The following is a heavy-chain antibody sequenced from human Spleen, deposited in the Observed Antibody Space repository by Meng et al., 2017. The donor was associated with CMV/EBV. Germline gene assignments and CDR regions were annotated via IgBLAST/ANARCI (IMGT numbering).Heavy chain of an antibody. D-gene: IGHD6-19*01. Sequence: SETLSLTCPVSGGSISSSSYFWGWIRQPPGKGLEWIGKINHGGSTFYNPSLKSRVTISLDMSKSQFSLGLTSVTAADTAVYYCARDSSGWYDGYFDSWGQGTLVTVSS. J-gene: IGHJ4*02. CDR2: INHGGST. CDR1: GGSISSSSYF. V-gene: IGHV4-39*07. CDR3: ARDSSGWYDGYFDS.